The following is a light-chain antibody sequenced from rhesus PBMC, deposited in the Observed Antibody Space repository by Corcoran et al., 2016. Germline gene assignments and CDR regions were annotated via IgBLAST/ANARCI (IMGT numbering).Light chain of an antibody. V-gene: IGKV1-74*01. CDR2: RTS. J-gene: IGKJ1*01. CDR3: HHNYGVPWT. Sequence: DIQMTQSPSSLSASVGDRVTITCRTSEKVNNYLNWYQQKSGKAPKLPSYRTSTFQSGVTSRFSGSGSWTDYTFTISSLQSEDVATYYCHHNYGVPWTFGQGTKVEVK. CDR1: EKVNNY.